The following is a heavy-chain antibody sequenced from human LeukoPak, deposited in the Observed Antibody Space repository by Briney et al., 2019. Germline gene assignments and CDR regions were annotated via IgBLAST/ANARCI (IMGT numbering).Heavy chain of an antibody. Sequence: GGSLRLSCAASAFTFRPYAMIWVRQAPGKGLEWVSTVSGSGRSTYYADSVKGRFTISRDNSNNTLYLEMNSLRAEDTAVYYCAKGAASRGYTYVANWGQGTLVNVSS. CDR3: AKGAASRGYTYVAN. J-gene: IGHJ4*02. CDR2: VSGSGRST. V-gene: IGHV3-23*01. CDR1: AFTFRPYA. D-gene: IGHD5-18*01.